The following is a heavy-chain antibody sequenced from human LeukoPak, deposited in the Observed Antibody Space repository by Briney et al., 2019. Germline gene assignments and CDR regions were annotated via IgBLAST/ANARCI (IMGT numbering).Heavy chain of an antibody. V-gene: IGHV1-3*01. D-gene: IGHD3-10*01. Sequence: ASVKVSCKASGYTFTSYAMHWVRQAPGQRREWMGWINASNGNTKYSQKFQGRVTITRDTSASTAYMELSSLRSEDTAVYYCARERDYGSRFDPWGQGTLVTVSS. CDR1: GYTFTSYA. J-gene: IGHJ5*02. CDR3: ARERDYGSRFDP. CDR2: INASNGNT.